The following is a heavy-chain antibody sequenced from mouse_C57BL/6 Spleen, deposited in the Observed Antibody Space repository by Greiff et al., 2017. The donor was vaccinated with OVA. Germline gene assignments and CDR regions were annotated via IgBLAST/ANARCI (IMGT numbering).Heavy chain of an antibody. J-gene: IGHJ3*01. Sequence: VQLQQSGPELVKPGASVKISCKASGYAFSSSWMNWVKQRPGKGLEWIGRIYPGDGDTNYNGKFKGKATLTADKSSSTAYMQLSSLTSEDSAVYFCARGGYYDYDGGFAYWGQGTLVTVSA. D-gene: IGHD2-4*01. CDR2: IYPGDGDT. CDR3: ARGGYYDYDGGFAY. CDR1: GYAFSSSW. V-gene: IGHV1-82*01.